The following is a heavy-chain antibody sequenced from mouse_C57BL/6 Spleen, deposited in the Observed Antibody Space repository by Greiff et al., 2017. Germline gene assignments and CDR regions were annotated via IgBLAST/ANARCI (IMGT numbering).Heavy chain of an antibody. D-gene: IGHD1-1*01. CDR3: ARGTYYYGSRRFDY. V-gene: IGHV5-17*01. CDR2: ISSGSSTI. Sequence: EVMLVESGGGLVKPGGSLKLSCAASGFTFSDYGMHWVRQAPEKGLEWVAYISSGSSTIYYADTVKGRFTISRDNANNTLFLQMTSLRSEDTAMYYCARGTYYYGSRRFDYWGQGTTLTVSS. CDR1: GFTFSDYG. J-gene: IGHJ2*01.